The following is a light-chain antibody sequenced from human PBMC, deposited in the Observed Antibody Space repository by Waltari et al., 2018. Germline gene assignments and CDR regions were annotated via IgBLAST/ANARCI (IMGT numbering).Light chain of an antibody. CDR2: VND. Sequence: QSILTQPPSVSGAPGQRVSISCSGRHSNIGSHPVNWYQHPPGAAPRLLIYVNDERASGVPERFSASKSGTSASLAISDLDFDDEADYYCASWDGSLTVNVFGSGTKVTVL. V-gene: IGLV1-44*01. CDR1: HSNIGSHP. J-gene: IGLJ6*01. CDR3: ASWDGSLTVNV.